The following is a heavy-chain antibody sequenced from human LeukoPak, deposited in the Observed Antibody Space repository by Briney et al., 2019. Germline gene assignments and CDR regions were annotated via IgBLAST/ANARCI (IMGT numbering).Heavy chain of an antibody. CDR2: ISYDETNK. V-gene: IGHV3-30*02. Sequence: GGSLGLSCAASGFGFSRFGIHWVRQAPGKGLEWVAFISYDETNKFYADSVQGRFTISRDNSKNTLYLQMNSLRAEDTAVYYCAKVNSGSYGRYYYYYMDVWGKGTTVTVSS. CDR3: AKVNSGSYGRYYYYYMDV. D-gene: IGHD1-26*01. J-gene: IGHJ6*03. CDR1: GFGFSRFG.